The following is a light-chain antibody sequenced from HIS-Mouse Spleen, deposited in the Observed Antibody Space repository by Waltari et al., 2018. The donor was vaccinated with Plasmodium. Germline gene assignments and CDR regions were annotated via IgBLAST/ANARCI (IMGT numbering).Light chain of an antibody. CDR3: QQYNNWSFT. CDR1: PSVSSN. V-gene: IGKV3-15*01. CDR2: GAS. Sequence: EIVMTQSPATLSVSPGERATPSCRASPSVSSNLAWYQQKPGPAPRLLIYGASTRATGIPARFSGSGSGTEFTLTISSLQSEDFAVYYCQQYNNWSFTFGPGTKVDIK. J-gene: IGKJ3*01.